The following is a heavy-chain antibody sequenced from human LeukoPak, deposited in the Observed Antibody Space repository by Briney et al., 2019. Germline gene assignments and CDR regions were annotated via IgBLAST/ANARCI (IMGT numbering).Heavy chain of an antibody. J-gene: IGHJ3*02. CDR3: ARHLGTYGSDAFDI. D-gene: IGHD4-17*01. CDR2: IYSGGST. V-gene: IGHV3-66*04. CDR1: GFTFDNYR. Sequence: GGSLRLSCAASGFTFDNYRMSWVRQAPGKGLEWVSVIYSGGSTYYADSVKGRFTISRDNSKNTLYLQMNSLRAEDTAVYYCARHLGTYGSDAFDIWGQGTMVTVSS.